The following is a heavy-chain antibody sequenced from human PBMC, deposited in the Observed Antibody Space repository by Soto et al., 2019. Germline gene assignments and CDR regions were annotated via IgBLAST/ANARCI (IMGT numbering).Heavy chain of an antibody. CDR1: GFSITSFA. CDR2: ISASGGST. Sequence: PGGSLRLSCVASGFSITSFAMSWVRQAPGKGLEWASAISASGGSTYADSVKGRFTISRDNSKNTLYLQMNSLRVADTAVYYCATGVSSASFSGELEYWGQGALVNVSS. V-gene: IGHV3-23*01. CDR3: ATGVSSASFSGELEY. J-gene: IGHJ4*02. D-gene: IGHD1-26*01.